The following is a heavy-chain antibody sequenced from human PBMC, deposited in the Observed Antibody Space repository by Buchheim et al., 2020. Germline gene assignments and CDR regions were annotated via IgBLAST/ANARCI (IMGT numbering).Heavy chain of an antibody. CDR3: AKCAVFGVGGWCNCFDP. V-gene: IGHV3-74*01. CDR2: INSDGSST. D-gene: IGHD3-3*01. J-gene: IGHJ5*02. Sequence: EVQLVESGGGLVQPGGSLRLSCAASGFTFSSYWMHWVRQAPGKGLVWVSRINSDGSSTSYADSVKGRFTISRDNAKNTLYLQMNSLRAEDTAVYYCAKCAVFGVGGWCNCFDPWGQGTL. CDR1: GFTFSSYW.